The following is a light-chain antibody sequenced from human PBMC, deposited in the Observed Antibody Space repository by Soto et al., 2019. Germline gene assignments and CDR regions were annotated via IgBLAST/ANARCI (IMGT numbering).Light chain of an antibody. Sequence: EIVLTQSPGTLSLSPGERATLSCRASQSVSSNLAWYQLKPGQAPRLLIYGAFTRATGIPDRFSGSGSGTDFTLTISRLEPEDFAVYYCQQHETLITFGQGTRL. CDR3: QQHETLIT. V-gene: IGKV3-20*01. J-gene: IGKJ5*01. CDR1: QSVSSN. CDR2: GAF.